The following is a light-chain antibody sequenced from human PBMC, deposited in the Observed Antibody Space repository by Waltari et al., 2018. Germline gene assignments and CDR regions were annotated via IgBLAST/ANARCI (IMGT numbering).Light chain of an antibody. CDR2: DAS. CDR3: QQRSDWTPHT. CDR1: QSVGTY. J-gene: IGKJ2*01. Sequence: EIVLTQSPATLSLSPGETATLSCRASQSVGTYLAWYQQKPGQAPRLLNYDASNRATGIPDRFRGSGSGTDFTLTISSLEAEDFAVYYCQQRSDWTPHTFGQGARLEIK. V-gene: IGKV3-11*01.